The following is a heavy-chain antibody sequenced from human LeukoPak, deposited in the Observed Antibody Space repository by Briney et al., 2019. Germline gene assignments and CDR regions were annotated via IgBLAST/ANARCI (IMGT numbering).Heavy chain of an antibody. J-gene: IGHJ4*02. Sequence: SETLSLTCAVYGGSFSGYYWSWIRQPPGKGLEWIGEINHSGSTNYNPSLKSRVTISVDTSKNQFSLKLSSVTAADTAVYYCARGGLLWFGGFDYWGQGTLVTVSS. V-gene: IGHV4-34*01. CDR2: INHSGST. D-gene: IGHD3-10*01. CDR3: ARGGLLWFGGFDY. CDR1: GGSFSGYY.